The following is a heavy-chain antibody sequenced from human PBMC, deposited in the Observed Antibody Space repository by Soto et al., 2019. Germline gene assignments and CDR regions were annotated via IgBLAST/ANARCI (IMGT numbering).Heavy chain of an antibody. CDR3: ARGVMVSSYAKDLNWFDP. V-gene: IGHV4-4*02. D-gene: IGHD2-8*01. J-gene: IGHJ5*02. CDR2: IYHSGST. Sequence: PSETLSLTCAVSGGSISSSNWWSWVRQPPGKGLEWIGEIYHSGSTNYNPSLKSRVTISVDKSKNQFSLKLSSVTAADTAVYYCARGVMVSSYAKDLNWFDPWGQGTLVTVSS. CDR1: GGSISSSNW.